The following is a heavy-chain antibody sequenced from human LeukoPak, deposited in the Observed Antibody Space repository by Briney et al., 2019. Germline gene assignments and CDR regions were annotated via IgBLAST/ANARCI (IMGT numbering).Heavy chain of an antibody. CDR3: AKDPNGDYVGAFDG. V-gene: IGHV3-23*01. CDR1: GFTINIYA. Sequence: PGGSLRLFCAPSGFTINIYAMTWVRQAPGKGLEWVSSITVNGGGISYADSVKGRFTISRDNSKNTLYLQMNSLRAEDTAVYYCAKDPNGDYVGAFDGWDQGTRVTVSS. J-gene: IGHJ3*01. CDR2: ITVNGGGI. D-gene: IGHD4-17*01.